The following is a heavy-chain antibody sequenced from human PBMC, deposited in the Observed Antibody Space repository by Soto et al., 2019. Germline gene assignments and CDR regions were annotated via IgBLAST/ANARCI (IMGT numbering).Heavy chain of an antibody. CDR3: ARDPLEHSYGMDV. CDR1: GGSISSHY. Sequence: PSETLSLTCTVSGGSISSHYWSWIRQPPGKGLEWIGYIYYSGSTKYKPSLKSRVTISVDTPNNQVSLELSSVTAAHTAVYYCARDPLEHSYGMDVWGQGTTVTVSS. CDR2: IYYSGST. V-gene: IGHV4-59*11. J-gene: IGHJ6*02.